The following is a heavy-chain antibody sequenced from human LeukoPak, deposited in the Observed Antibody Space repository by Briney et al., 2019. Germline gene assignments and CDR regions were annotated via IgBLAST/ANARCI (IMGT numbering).Heavy chain of an antibody. J-gene: IGHJ4*02. Sequence: GESLKISCKGSGYSFTSFWIGWVRQMPGKGLEWMGIIYPGDSDTRYSPSFQGQVTILADKSITTAYLQWRSLKASDTAMYYCARGSSGLLYYFDYWGQGTLVTVSS. CDR1: GYSFTSFW. CDR3: ARGSSGLLYYFDY. D-gene: IGHD6-19*01. CDR2: IYPGDSDT. V-gene: IGHV5-51*01.